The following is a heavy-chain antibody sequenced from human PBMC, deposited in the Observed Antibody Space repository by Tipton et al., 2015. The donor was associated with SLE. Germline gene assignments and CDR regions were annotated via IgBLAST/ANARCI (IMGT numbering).Heavy chain of an antibody. CDR2: IHHIGGT. D-gene: IGHD5-12*01. CDR3: VSARYSDYDWGGYYFNS. CDR1: GGSTSDTN. J-gene: IGHJ4*02. V-gene: IGHV4-34*01. Sequence: TLSLTCAVYGGSTSDTNWSWIRQPPGKGLEWIGEIHHIGGTKYSPSLKSRVTISIDTSKNQFSLKLISVTAADTAVYFCVSARYSDYDWGGYYFNSWGQGTLVTVSS.